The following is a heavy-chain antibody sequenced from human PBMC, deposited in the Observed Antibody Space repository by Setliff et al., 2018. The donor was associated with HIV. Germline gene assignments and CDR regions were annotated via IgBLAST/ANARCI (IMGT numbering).Heavy chain of an antibody. Sequence: GGSLSLSCAASGFTFSSYGMHWVRQAPGKGLEWVAFIRYDGSNKYYADSVKGRFTISRDNSKNTLYLQMNSLRAEDTAVYYCAKETGYCSGGSCLGGMDVWGQGTTVTVSS. CDR3: AKETGYCSGGSCLGGMDV. J-gene: IGHJ6*02. CDR2: IRYDGSNK. CDR1: GFTFSSYG. D-gene: IGHD2-15*01. V-gene: IGHV3-30*02.